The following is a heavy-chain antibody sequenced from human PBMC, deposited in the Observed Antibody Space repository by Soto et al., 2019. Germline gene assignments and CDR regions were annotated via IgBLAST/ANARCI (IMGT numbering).Heavy chain of an antibody. CDR3: ATHPYSSGWYC. D-gene: IGHD6-13*01. CDR2: IKQDGSEK. J-gene: IGHJ4*02. CDR1: GFTFSSYW. Sequence: EVQLVESGGGLVQPGGSLRLSCAASGFTFSSYWMTWVRQAPGKGLEWVANIKQDGSEKYYVDSVKGRFTISRDNAKNSLYLQMNSLRADDTAVYYCATHPYSSGWYCWGQGTLVTASS. V-gene: IGHV3-7*02.